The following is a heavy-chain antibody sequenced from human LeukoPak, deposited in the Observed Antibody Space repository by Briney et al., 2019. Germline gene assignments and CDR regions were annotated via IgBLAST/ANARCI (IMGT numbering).Heavy chain of an antibody. J-gene: IGHJ5*02. Sequence: SETLSLTCTVSGGSISSYYWSWIRQPPGKGLEWIGYIYYSGSTNYNPSLKSRVTISVDTSKNQFSLKLSSVTAADTAVYYCARGPPGMVRGAYWFDPWGQGTLVTVSS. CDR3: ARGPPGMVRGAYWFDP. D-gene: IGHD3-10*01. V-gene: IGHV4-59*01. CDR2: IYYSGST. CDR1: GGSISSYY.